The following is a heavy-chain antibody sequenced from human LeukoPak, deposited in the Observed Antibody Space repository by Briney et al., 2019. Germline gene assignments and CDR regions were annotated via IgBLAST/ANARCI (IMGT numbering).Heavy chain of an antibody. CDR2: ISSSSSYI. V-gene: IGHV3-21*01. Sequence: GGSLRLSCAASGXTFXSXXXXXVXXXPGXXLXWXSSISSSSSYIYYADSVKGRFTISRDNAKNSLYLQMNSLRAEDTAVYYCAVGGFRYYFDYWGQGTLVTVSS. CDR1: GXTFXSXX. J-gene: IGHJ4*02. CDR3: AVGGFRYYFDY. D-gene: IGHD3-10*01.